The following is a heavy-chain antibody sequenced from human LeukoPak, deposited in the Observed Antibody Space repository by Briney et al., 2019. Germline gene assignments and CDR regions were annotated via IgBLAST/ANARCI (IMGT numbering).Heavy chain of an antibody. J-gene: IGHJ6*03. Sequence: SETLSLTCTVSGGSISSYYWSWIRQPPGKGLEWIGYIYYSGSTNYNPSLKSRVTISVDTSKNQFSLKLSSVTAADTAVYYCARASWWPDYYYYMDVWGKGTTVTVSS. CDR2: IYYSGST. CDR1: GGSISSYY. D-gene: IGHD2-15*01. V-gene: IGHV4-59*01. CDR3: ARASWWPDYYYYMDV.